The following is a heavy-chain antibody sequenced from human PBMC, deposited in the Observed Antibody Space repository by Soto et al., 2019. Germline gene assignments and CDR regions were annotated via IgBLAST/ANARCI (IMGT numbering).Heavy chain of an antibody. J-gene: IGHJ4*02. CDR3: ARGDYSGSGHYVDY. CDR2: INPSGGST. D-gene: IGHD3-10*01. Sequence: QVQLVQSGAEVKKPGASVKLSCKASGYTFTSYYLHWVRQAPGQGLEWMGTINPSGGSTNYAQKFQGRVTMTRDTSTSTVYLYLNSLRSEDTAVYYCARGDYSGSGHYVDYWCQGTLATVSS. CDR1: GYTFTSYY. V-gene: IGHV1-46*01.